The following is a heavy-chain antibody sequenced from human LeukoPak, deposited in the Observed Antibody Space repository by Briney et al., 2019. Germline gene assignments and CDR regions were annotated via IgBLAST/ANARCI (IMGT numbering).Heavy chain of an antibody. CDR3: ARGRWPQLFGDY. Sequence: ASVKVSCKASGYSFTSYGISWVRQAPGQGLEWMGWISAYNGDTNYAQKLQGRVTMTTDTSTSTAYMDLRSLRSDDTAVYYCARGRWPQLFGDYWGQETPVTFSS. CDR2: ISAYNGDT. V-gene: IGHV1-18*01. J-gene: IGHJ4*02. CDR1: GYSFTSYG. D-gene: IGHD5-24*01.